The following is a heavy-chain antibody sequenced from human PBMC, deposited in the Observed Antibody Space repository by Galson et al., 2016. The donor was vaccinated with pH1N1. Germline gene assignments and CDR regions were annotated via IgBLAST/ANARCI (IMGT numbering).Heavy chain of an antibody. V-gene: IGHV3-20*04. D-gene: IGHD6-19*01. Sequence: SLRLSCAASGFTFNDYGMNWVRQIPGKGLEWVAGITWNGGNTAYRESVKGRFTISRDNAKTSLFIQMDSLRVEDTAFYYWVRDVREGIGLYQGDGFHTWGQGILVTFSS. J-gene: IGHJ3*02. CDR1: GFTFNDYG. CDR2: ITWNGGNT. CDR3: VRDVREGIGLYQGDGFHT.